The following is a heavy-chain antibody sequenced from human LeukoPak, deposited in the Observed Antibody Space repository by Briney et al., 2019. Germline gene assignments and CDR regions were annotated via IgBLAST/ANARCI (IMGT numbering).Heavy chain of an antibody. CDR1: GFTFDDYA. D-gene: IGHD6-13*01. V-gene: IGHV3-9*01. J-gene: IGHJ4*02. CDR3: AKGPPGIAAAGTARSYFDY. Sequence: GRSPRLSCAASGFTFDDYAMHWVRRAPGKGLEWVSGISWNSGSIGYADSVKGRFTISRDNAKNSLYLQMNSLRAEDTALYYCAKGPPGIAAAGTARSYFDYWGQGTLVTVSS. CDR2: ISWNSGSI.